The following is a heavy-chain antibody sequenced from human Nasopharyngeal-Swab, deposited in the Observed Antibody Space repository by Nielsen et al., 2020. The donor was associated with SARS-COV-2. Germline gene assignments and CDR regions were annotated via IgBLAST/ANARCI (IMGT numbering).Heavy chain of an antibody. CDR2: MVGGGDICGSGGNT. V-gene: IGHV3-23*01. D-gene: IGHD2/OR15-2a*01. CDR1: GYSFRTYG. CDR3: AKDLRGPYFF. J-gene: IGHJ4*02. Sequence: GEFLKISCVASGYSFRTYGMSWVRQAPGKGLEWVAAMVGGGDICGSGGNTYYADSVKGRFTISRDNSKNTLSLQMNSLRAEDTAVYYCAKDLRGPYFFWGQGTLVTVSS.